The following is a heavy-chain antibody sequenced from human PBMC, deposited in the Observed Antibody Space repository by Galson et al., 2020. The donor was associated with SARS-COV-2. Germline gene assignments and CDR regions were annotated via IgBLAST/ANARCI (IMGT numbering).Heavy chain of an antibody. CDR1: GGSISSYY. Sequence: ETSETLSFTCTVSGGSISSYYWSWIRQPPGKGLEWIGYIYYSGSTNYNPSLKSRVTISVDTSKNQFSLKLSSVTAADTAVYYCARAGRGQQLALTYYYYYGMYVWGQGTTVTVSS. V-gene: IGHV4-59*01. CDR2: IYYSGST. D-gene: IGHD6-13*01. J-gene: IGHJ6*02. CDR3: ARAGRGQQLALTYYYYYGMYV.